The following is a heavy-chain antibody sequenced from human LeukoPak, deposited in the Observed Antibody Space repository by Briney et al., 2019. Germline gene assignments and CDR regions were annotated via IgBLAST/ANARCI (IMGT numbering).Heavy chain of an antibody. CDR1: GYTFTSYD. CDR2: INPNSGGT. D-gene: IGHD3-22*01. Sequence: GASVKVSCKASGYTFTSYDINWVRQAPGQGLEWMGWINPNSGGTNYAQKFQGRVTMTRDTSISTAYMELSRLRSDDTAVYYCARVKVYYDSSGYYYVNAFDIWGQGTMVTVSS. CDR3: ARVKVYYDSSGYYYVNAFDI. V-gene: IGHV1-2*02. J-gene: IGHJ3*02.